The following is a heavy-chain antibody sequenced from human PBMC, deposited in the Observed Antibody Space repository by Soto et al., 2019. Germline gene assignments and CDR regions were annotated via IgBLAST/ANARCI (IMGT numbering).Heavy chain of an antibody. D-gene: IGHD6-19*01. V-gene: IGHV1-8*01. CDR2: MNPNSGNT. Sequence: ASVEVFFQAFGYTFTSFDINWVGQAPGQGLEWMGWMNPNSGNTGYAQKFQGRVTMTRNTSISTAYMELSSLRSEDTAVYYCAGGITVAGPSRDGFDIWGQGTMVTVSS. J-gene: IGHJ3*02. CDR1: GYTFTSFD. CDR3: AGGITVAGPSRDGFDI.